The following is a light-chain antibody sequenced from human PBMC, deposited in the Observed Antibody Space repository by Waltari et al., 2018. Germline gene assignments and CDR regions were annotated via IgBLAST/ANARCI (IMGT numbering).Light chain of an antibody. Sequence: QSALTPPASVSGSPGQSITISCTGTSSAVGGYTYVSWYQQHPGKAPKLMIYDVSTRPSGVSNRFSGSKSGNTASLTISGLQAEDEADYYCSSYTSSSTYVFGTGTKVTVL. V-gene: IGLV2-14*03. J-gene: IGLJ1*01. CDR2: DVS. CDR1: SSAVGGYTY. CDR3: SSYTSSSTYV.